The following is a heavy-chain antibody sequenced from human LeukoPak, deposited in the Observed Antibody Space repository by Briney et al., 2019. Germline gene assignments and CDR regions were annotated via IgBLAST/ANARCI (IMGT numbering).Heavy chain of an antibody. V-gene: IGHV1-69*05. CDR1: GRTFSSYA. J-gene: IGHJ5*02. CDR2: IIPIFGTA. D-gene: IGHD2-2*01. Sequence: PSVTVSCKASGRTFSSYAISWVRQAPGQGLEWMGGIIPIFGTANYAQKFQGRVTITTDESTSTAYMELSSLRSEDTAVYYSARGCSSTSCWAAHWFDPWGQGTLVTVSS. CDR3: ARGCSSTSCWAAHWFDP.